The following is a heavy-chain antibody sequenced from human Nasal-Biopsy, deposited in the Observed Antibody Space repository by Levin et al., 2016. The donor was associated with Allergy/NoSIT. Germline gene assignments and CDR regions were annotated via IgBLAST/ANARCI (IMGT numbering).Heavy chain of an antibody. CDR2: IIGLVDVA. Sequence: SVKVSCKTSGGTLSGYALSWVRQVPGQGLEWVAGIIGLVDVASYAQDFQGRVTLTADKSTSTVYMELSGLRSEDTAVYYCARIYFYGWGSLLYYFESWGQGSQVLVSS. D-gene: IGHD3-10*01. J-gene: IGHJ4*02. V-gene: IGHV1-69*10. CDR1: GGTLSGYA. CDR3: ARIYFYGWGSLLYYFES.